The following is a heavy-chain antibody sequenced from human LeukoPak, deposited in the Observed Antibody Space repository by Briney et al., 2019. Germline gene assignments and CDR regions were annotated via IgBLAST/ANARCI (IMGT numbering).Heavy chain of an antibody. D-gene: IGHD3-10*01. J-gene: IGHJ4*02. V-gene: IGHV3-23*01. CDR3: AKRGIVIRGVLIIGFHKEAYYFDY. Sequence: GGSLRLSCVVSGITLSNYAMSWVRQAPGKGLEWVSGISESGGSTKYADSVKGRFTISRDNSLNTVYLQMNSLRAEDTAVYFCAKRGIVIRGVLIIGFHKEAYYFDYWGQGILVTVSS. CDR1: GITLSNYA. CDR2: ISESGGST.